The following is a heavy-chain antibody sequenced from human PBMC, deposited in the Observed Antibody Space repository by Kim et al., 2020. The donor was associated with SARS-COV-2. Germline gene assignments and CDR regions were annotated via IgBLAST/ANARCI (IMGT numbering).Heavy chain of an antibody. V-gene: IGHV4-34*01. CDR3: ARGGLLWFGELGGMDV. CDR1: GGSFSGYY. Sequence: SETLSLTCAVYGGSFSGYYWSWIRQPPGKGLEWIGEINHSGSTNYNPSLKSRVTISVDTSKNQFSLKLSSVTAADTAVYYCARGGLLWFGELGGMDVWGQGTTVTVSS. CDR2: INHSGST. D-gene: IGHD3-10*01. J-gene: IGHJ6*02.